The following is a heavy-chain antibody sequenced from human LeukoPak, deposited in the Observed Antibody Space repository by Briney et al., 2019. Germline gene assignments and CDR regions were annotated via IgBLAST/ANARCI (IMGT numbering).Heavy chain of an antibody. CDR3: ATFIVVVPAAELLRDY. CDR1: GYTFTSYG. CDR2: ISAYNGNT. V-gene: IGHV1-18*01. Sequence: ASVKVSCKASGYTFTSYGISWVRQAPGQGLEWMGWISAYNGNTNYAQKLQGRVTMTTDTSTSTAYMELRSLRSDDTAVYYCATFIVVVPAAELLRDYWGQGTLVTVSS. J-gene: IGHJ4*02. D-gene: IGHD2-2*01.